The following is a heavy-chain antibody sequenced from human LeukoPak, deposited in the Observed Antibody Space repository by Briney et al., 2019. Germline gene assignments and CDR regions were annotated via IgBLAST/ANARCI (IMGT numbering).Heavy chain of an antibody. CDR3: ARALAYCGGDCSPPFDY. CDR1: GGSISSGGYY. V-gene: IGHV4-31*03. Sequence: SETLSLTCTVSGGSISSGGYYWSWIRQHPGKGLEWIGYIYYSGSTYYNPSLKSRVTISVDTSKNQFSLKLSSVTAADTAVYYCARALAYCGGDCSPPFDYRGQGTLVTVSS. CDR2: IYYSGST. J-gene: IGHJ4*02. D-gene: IGHD2-21*02.